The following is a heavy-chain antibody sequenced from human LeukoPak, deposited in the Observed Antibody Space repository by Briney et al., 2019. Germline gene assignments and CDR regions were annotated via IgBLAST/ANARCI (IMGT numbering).Heavy chain of an antibody. J-gene: IGHJ3*02. Sequence: PSETLSLTCTVSGGSVSSSSYYWGWIRQPPGKGLEWIGSIYYSGSTYYNPSLKSRVTISVDTSKNQFSLKLSSVTAADTAVYYCARVPSTVRGVSAAFDIWGQGTMVTVSS. V-gene: IGHV4-39*07. CDR3: ARVPSTVRGVSAAFDI. CDR1: GGSVSSSSYY. D-gene: IGHD3-10*01. CDR2: IYYSGST.